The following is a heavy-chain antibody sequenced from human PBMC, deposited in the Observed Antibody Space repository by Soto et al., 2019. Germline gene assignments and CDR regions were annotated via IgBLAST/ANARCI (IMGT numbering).Heavy chain of an antibody. J-gene: IGHJ5*02. CDR2: IFYVGST. D-gene: IGHD2-21*01. CDR1: GASFSRYS. CDR3: ARHQGGGENWFDP. V-gene: IGHV4-59*08. Sequence: PSETLSLTCAVYGASFSRYSWNWIRPPPGKGLECLGYIFYVGSTTYNPSLRGRVTISVDTSKNQFSLNLSSVTAADTAVYYCARHQGGGENWFDPWGQGTLVTVSS.